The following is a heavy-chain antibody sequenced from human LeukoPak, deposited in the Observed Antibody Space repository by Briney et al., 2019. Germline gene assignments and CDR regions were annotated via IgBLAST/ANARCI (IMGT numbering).Heavy chain of an antibody. Sequence: GGSLRLSCAASGFTFSNYAMHWVRQAPGKGLEWVAIISYDGSNKYYADSVKGRFTISRDNSKNTLYLQMNSLRAEDTAVYYCARDGIAVAGYYYYMDVWGKGTTVTVSS. V-gene: IGHV3-30*04. CDR2: ISYDGSNK. J-gene: IGHJ6*03. CDR1: GFTFSNYA. D-gene: IGHD6-19*01. CDR3: ARDGIAVAGYYYYMDV.